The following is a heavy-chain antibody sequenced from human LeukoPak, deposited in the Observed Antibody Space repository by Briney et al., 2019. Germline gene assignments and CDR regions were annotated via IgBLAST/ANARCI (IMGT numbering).Heavy chain of an antibody. V-gene: IGHV1-2*06. CDR1: GYTFTDYY. D-gene: IGHD4-23*01. CDR3: RLVTMGDY. Sequence: ASVKVSRKTYGYTFTDYYMHWVRQAPGQGLEWMGRIRLRSGGTNYAQKFQGRVTVTRDTSISTVYMELTRLRSDDTAVYYCRLVTMGDYWGQGTLVTVSS. J-gene: IGHJ4*02. CDR2: IRLRSGGT.